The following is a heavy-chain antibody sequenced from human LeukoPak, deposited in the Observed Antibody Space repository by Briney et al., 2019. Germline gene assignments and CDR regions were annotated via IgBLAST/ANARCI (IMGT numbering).Heavy chain of an antibody. V-gene: IGHV3-7*01. Sequence: GGSLRLSCTGSGFTFRDSWTTWARQAPGKGLEWVANLRPDGSEKYYVDSVKGRFTTSRDNAKKLVYLQMNSLRAEDTAVYYCARDAYDDASESWGQGTLVTVSS. J-gene: IGHJ5*02. D-gene: IGHD3-3*01. CDR1: GFTFRDSW. CDR3: ARDAYDDASES. CDR2: LRPDGSEK.